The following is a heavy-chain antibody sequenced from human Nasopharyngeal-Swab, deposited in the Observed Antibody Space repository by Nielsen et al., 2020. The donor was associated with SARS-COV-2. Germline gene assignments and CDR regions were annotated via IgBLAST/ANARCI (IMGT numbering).Heavy chain of an antibody. CDR3: ARTSSGRRFDY. Sequence: SETLSLTCAVYGGSFSGYYWSWIRQPPGKGLEWIGGINHSGSTNYNPSLKSRVTISVDTSKNQFSLKLSSVTAADTAVYYCARTSSGRRFDYWGQGTLVTVSS. CDR2: INHSGST. CDR1: GGSFSGYY. J-gene: IGHJ4*02. D-gene: IGHD6-25*01. V-gene: IGHV4-34*01.